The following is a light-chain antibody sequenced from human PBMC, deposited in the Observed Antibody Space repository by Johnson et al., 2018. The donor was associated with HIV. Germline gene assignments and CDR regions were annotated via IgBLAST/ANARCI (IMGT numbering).Light chain of an antibody. Sequence: QSVLTQPPSVSAAPGQKVTISCSGSSSNIGNNYVSWYQQLPGTAPKLLIYDNNKRPSGIPDRFSGSKSGSSAILGLNGLQTGDEADYYCGTWDSSLSVYVFGTGTKVTVL. CDR2: DNN. J-gene: IGLJ1*01. CDR1: SSNIGNNY. CDR3: GTWDSSLSVYV. V-gene: IGLV1-51*01.